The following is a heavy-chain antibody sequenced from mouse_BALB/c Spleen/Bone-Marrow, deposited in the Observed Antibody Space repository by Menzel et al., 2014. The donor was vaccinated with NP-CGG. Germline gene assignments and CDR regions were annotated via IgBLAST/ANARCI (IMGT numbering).Heavy chain of an antibody. V-gene: IGHV2-9*02. D-gene: IGHD1-1*01. CDR1: GFPLTSYG. J-gene: IGHJ4*01. Sequence: QVQLKESGPGLVAPSQSLSISCTVSGFPLTSYGVRWVRQPPGQGLEWLGAIWAGGSTNYNSALMSRLTISKDNSKSQVFLKMNSLQTDDTAMYYCAREGRGYYGSSGAAMDYWGQGTKVTVSS. CDR3: AREGRGYYGSSGAAMDY. CDR2: IWAGGST.